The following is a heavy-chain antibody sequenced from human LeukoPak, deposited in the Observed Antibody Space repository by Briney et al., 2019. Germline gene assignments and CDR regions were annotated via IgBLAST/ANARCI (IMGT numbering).Heavy chain of an antibody. D-gene: IGHD1-26*01. CDR2: IWYDGSNK. CDR3: ARTTYSGSYYFDY. J-gene: IGHJ4*02. V-gene: IGHV3-33*01. CDR1: GFTFSSYG. Sequence: PGGSLRLSCAASGFTFSSYGMHWVRQAPGKGLEWVAVIWYDGSNKYYADSVKGRFTISRDNAKNSLYLQMTSLRDEDTAVYYCARTTYSGSYYFDYWGQGTLVAVSS.